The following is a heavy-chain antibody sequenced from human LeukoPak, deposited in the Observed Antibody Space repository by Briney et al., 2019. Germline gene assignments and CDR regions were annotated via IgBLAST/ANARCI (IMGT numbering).Heavy chain of an antibody. J-gene: IGHJ2*01. D-gene: IGHD6-13*01. CDR1: GFTFSSYE. V-gene: IGHV3-7*01. CDR3: ARDPYISNWYGWYFDL. CDR2: IKQDGSEK. Sequence: GGSLRLSCAASGFTFSSYEMNWVRQAPGKGLEWVANIKQDGSEKYYVDSVKGRFIISRDNAKNSLYLQMNSLRDEDTAVYYCARDPYISNWYGWYFDLWGRGTLVTVSS.